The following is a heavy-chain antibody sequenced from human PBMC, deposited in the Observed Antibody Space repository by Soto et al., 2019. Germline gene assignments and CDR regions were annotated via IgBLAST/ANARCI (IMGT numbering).Heavy chain of an antibody. J-gene: IGHJ4*02. V-gene: IGHV3-21*01. Sequence: GGSLRLSCAASGFTFSDYNMNWVRQAPGKGLEWVSSISSSSSYIDYADSVKGRFTISRDNAKNSLYLQMNSLRAEDTAVYYCARDHLPDYWGQGTLVTVYS. CDR2: ISSSSSYI. CDR1: GFTFSDYN. D-gene: IGHD2-2*01. CDR3: ARDHLPDY.